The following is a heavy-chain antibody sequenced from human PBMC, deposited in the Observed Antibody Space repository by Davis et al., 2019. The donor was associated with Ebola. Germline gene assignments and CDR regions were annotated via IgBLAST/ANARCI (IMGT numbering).Heavy chain of an antibody. CDR2: ISPYNGIT. CDR1: GYTFTSYY. J-gene: IGHJ6*04. V-gene: IGHV1-18*04. Sequence: ASVKVSCKASGYTFTSYYMHWVRQAPGQGLEWMGWISPYNGITNYAQRFRGRVTMTTDTSTSTAYMELRSLRSDDTAVYYCARDRCSSCYAGAMDVWGKGTTVTVSS. D-gene: IGHD2-2*01. CDR3: ARDRCSSCYAGAMDV.